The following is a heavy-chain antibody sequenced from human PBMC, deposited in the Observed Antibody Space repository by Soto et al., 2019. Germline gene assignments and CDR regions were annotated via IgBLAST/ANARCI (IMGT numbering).Heavy chain of an antibody. CDR2: IYNDGTYS. D-gene: IGHD3-10*01. CDR3: TRGPRPISTGTGAY. Sequence: GGSLRLSCAASGFIFKMYWMHWVRQSPGKGLVWISRIYNDGTYSDYADSVRGRFTISRDNVNDTLYLQMNNLGAEDSGLYYCTRGPRPISTGTGAYWGQGTQVTVSS. V-gene: IGHV3-74*01. J-gene: IGHJ4*02. CDR1: GFIFKMYW.